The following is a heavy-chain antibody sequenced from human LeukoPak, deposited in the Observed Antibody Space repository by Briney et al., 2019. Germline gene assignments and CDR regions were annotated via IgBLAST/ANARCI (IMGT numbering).Heavy chain of an antibody. CDR2: GDYSGGT. CDR1: SDFFSSVTDY. CDR3: ARERGEEYSSGWYKTNFFDT. D-gene: IGHD6-19*01. V-gene: IGHV4-39*07. J-gene: IGHJ4*02. Sequence: SETLSLTCTVSSDFFSSVTDYWAWIRQPPGKGLEWIASGDYSGGTYYNPSLESRVAISADMSKNQISLKLSSVTAADTALYYCARERGEEYSSGWYKTNFFDTWGQGTRVTVS.